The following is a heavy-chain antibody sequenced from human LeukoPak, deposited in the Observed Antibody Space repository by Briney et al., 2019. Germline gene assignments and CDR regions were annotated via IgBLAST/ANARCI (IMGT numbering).Heavy chain of an antibody. CDR1: GYTFTGYY. V-gene: IGHV1-2*06. Sequence: GVSVNVSCKASGYTFTGYYMHWVRQAPGQGLEWMGRINPNSGGTNYAQKFQGRVTMTRDTSISTAYMELSRLRSDDTAVYYCAGRLWSVTDYWGQGTVVTVSS. CDR3: AGRLWSVTDY. D-gene: IGHD4/OR15-4a*01. CDR2: INPNSGGT. J-gene: IGHJ4*02.